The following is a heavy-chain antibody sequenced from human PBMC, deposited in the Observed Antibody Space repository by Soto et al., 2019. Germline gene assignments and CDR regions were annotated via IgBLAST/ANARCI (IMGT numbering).Heavy chain of an antibody. V-gene: IGHV6-1*01. CDR2: TYYASKWNN. Sequence: SQTLSLTCAISGDSVSSNGVAWNWIRQSPSRGLEWLGRTYYASKWNNNYSTSVKSRITINPDTSKNQFSLQLHFVTPEDTAVYYCARGTKSAFDYWGQGTLVTVSS. CDR1: GDSVSSNGVA. J-gene: IGHJ4*02. CDR3: ARGTKSAFDY.